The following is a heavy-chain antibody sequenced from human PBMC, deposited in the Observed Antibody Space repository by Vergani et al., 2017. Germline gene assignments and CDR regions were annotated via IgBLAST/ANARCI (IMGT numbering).Heavy chain of an antibody. V-gene: IGHV2-5*02. J-gene: IGHJ4*02. CDR1: GFSLSTSGVG. CDR3: AHIMGIAARPVPFDY. Sequence: QITLKESGPTLVKPTQTLTLTCTFSGFSLSTSGVGVGWIRQPPGKALEWLALIYWDDDKRYSPSLKSRVTITKDTSKNQVVLTMTNMDPVDTATYYCAHIMGIAARPVPFDYWGQGTLVTVSS. D-gene: IGHD6-6*01. CDR2: IYWDDDK.